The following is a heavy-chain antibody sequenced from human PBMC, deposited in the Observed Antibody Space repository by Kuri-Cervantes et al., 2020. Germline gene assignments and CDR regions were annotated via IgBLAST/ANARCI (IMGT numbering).Heavy chain of an antibody. V-gene: IGHV3-7*02. CDR2: IKKDGSNK. CDR3: ASFPHWGRSYFDY. CDR1: GFTFSDSW. J-gene: IGHJ4*02. Sequence: GGSLRLSCATSGFTFSDSWMNWVRQAPGKGLEWVANIKKDGSNKNYADSVKGRFTISRDNAKNSLYLQMNSLRAEDTAVYYCASFPHWGRSYFDYWGQGTLVTVSS. D-gene: IGHD7-27*01.